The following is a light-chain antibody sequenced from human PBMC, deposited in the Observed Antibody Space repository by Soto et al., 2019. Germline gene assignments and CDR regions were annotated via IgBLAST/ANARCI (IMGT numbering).Light chain of an antibody. V-gene: IGLV2-14*03. J-gene: IGLJ6*01. CDR3: CSYTRSTTVA. CDR2: DVT. CDR1: NSDVGRYAY. Sequence: QSVLTQPASVSGSPGQSISISCTGTNSDVGRYAYVSWYQQHPGKAPNLLIYDVTNRPSGVSVRFSGSKSGNTASLTISGLQADDEADYYCCSYTRSTTVAFGTGTKVTVL.